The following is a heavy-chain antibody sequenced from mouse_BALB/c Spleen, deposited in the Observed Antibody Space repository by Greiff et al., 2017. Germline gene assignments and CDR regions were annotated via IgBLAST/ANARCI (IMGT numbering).Heavy chain of an antibody. Sequence: EVQLLQSGPGLVKPSQSLSLTCTVTGYSITSDYAWYWIRQLPGNRLEWMVYISYSGSTSYNPSLKSRISITRDTSMNQFFLQLNSVTTEDTATYYCAREWYSYVLLFDYWGQGTTLTVSS. CDR1: GYSITSDYA. CDR2: ISYSGST. CDR3: AREWYSYVLLFDY. V-gene: IGHV3-2*02. J-gene: IGHJ2*01. D-gene: IGHD2-12*01.